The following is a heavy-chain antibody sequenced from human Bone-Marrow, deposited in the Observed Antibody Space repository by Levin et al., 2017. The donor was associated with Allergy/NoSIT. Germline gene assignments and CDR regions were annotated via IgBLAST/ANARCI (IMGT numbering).Heavy chain of an antibody. CDR1: GFTFSSYG. D-gene: IGHD3-10*01. Sequence: PGESLKISCAASGFTFSSYGMHWVRQAPGKGLEWVAVISYDGSNKYYADSVKGRFTISRDNSKNTLYLQMNSLRAEDTAVYYCAKDNVRYGSGSYTVFGYFDYWGQGTLVTVSS. CDR3: AKDNVRYGSGSYTVFGYFDY. J-gene: IGHJ4*02. V-gene: IGHV3-30*18. CDR2: ISYDGSNK.